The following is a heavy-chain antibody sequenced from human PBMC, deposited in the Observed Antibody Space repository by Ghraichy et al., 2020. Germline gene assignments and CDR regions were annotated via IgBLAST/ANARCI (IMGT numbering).Heavy chain of an antibody. CDR2: ISSSSSYI. CDR1: GFTFSSYS. V-gene: IGHV3-21*01. D-gene: IGHD6-6*01. Sequence: GSLRLSCAASGFTFSSYSMNWVRQAPGKGLEWVSSISSSSSYIYYADSVMGRFTISRDNAKNSLYLQMNSLRAEDTAVYYCARDKAEYSSSPGYWGQGTLVTVSS. CDR3: ARDKAEYSSSPGY. J-gene: IGHJ4*02.